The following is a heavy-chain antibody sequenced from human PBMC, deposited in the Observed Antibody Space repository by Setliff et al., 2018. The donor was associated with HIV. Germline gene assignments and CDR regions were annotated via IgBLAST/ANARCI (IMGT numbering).Heavy chain of an antibody. CDR1: GYTFTNYG. CDR2: ISAYNGNT. CDR3: ARDPAFRRYYDILTGYSPSWFDP. V-gene: IGHV1-18*01. D-gene: IGHD3-9*01. Sequence: GASVKVSCKASGYTFTNYGINWVRQAPGQGLEWMGWISAYNGNTNHAQKLQGRVTMTTDTSTSTAYMELRSLRSDDTAVYYCARDPAFRRYYDILTGYSPSWFDPWGHGILVTVSS. J-gene: IGHJ5*02.